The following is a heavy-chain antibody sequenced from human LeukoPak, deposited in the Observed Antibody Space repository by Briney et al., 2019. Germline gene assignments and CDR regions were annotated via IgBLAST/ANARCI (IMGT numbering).Heavy chain of an antibody. CDR1: GYTFTGYY. CDR3: ARDGRIAAAGSRRNYYYGMDV. CDR2: INPNSGGT. Sequence: ASVKVSCKASGYTFTGYYMHWVRQAPGQGLEWMGWINPNSGGTNYAQKFQGRVTMTRDTSTSTAYMELRSLRSDDTAVYYCARDGRIAAAGSRRNYYYGMDVWGQGTTVTVSS. J-gene: IGHJ6*02. D-gene: IGHD6-13*01. V-gene: IGHV1-2*02.